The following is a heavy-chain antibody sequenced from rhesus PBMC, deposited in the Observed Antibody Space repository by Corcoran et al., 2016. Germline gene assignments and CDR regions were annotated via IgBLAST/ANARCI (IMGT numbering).Heavy chain of an antibody. CDR1: GGSISSHY. Sequence: QVQLQESGPGLVKPSETLSLTCAASGGSISSHYRSWIRQPPGKGLEWIGRISGSGGSTDYNPSLKSRVTISTDTSKNQFSLNLSSVTAADTAVYYCARGILPYSGSCDYWGQGVLVTVSS. D-gene: IGHD6-25*01. V-gene: IGHV4-173*01. CDR2: ISGSGGST. CDR3: ARGILPYSGSCDY. J-gene: IGHJ4*01.